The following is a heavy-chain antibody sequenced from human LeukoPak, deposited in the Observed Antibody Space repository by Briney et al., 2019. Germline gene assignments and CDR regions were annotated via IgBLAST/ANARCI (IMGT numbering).Heavy chain of an antibody. CDR1: GYTFTSYD. V-gene: IGHV1-8*01. CDR3: ATVIVVVPAARGIWFDP. D-gene: IGHD2-2*01. Sequence: ASVKVSCKASGYTFTSYDINWVRQATGQGLEWMGWMNPNSGNTGYAQKFQGRVTMTRNTSISTAYMELSSLRSEDTAVYYCATVIVVVPAARGIWFDPWGQGTLVTVSS. J-gene: IGHJ5*02. CDR2: MNPNSGNT.